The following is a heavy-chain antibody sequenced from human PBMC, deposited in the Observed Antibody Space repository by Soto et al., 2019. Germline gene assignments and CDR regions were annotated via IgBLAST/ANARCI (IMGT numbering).Heavy chain of an antibody. D-gene: IGHD3-9*01. V-gene: IGHV3-43*01. CDR3: ARDSYDILTGQERYFDF. CDR1: GFSFEDYT. CDR2: ISWDGGIT. Sequence: GGSLRLSCAASGFSFEDYTMHWVRQGPGKGPEWISLISWDGGITDYSDSVKGRFISSRDNSKNSPFLEMNSLTSEDAAMYFCARDSYDILTGQERYFDFWGQGTLVTVSS. J-gene: IGHJ4*02.